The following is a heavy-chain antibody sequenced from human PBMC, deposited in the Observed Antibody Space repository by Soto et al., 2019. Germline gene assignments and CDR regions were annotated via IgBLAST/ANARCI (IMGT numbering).Heavy chain of an antibody. CDR2: IYYSGST. J-gene: IGHJ6*02. CDR3: ARRGGIAVAGYYYYGMDV. V-gene: IGHV4-59*12. Sequence: SETLSLTCTVSGGSISSYYWSWIRQPPGKGLEWIGYIYYSGSTNYNPSLKSRVTISVDTSKNQFSLKLSSVTAADTAVYYCARRGGIAVAGYYYYGMDVWGQGTTVTVSS. CDR1: GGSISSYY. D-gene: IGHD6-19*01.